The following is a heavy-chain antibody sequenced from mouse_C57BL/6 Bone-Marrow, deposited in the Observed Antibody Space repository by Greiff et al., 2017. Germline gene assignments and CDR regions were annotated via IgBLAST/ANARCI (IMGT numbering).Heavy chain of an antibody. Sequence: VQLQESGAELVKPGASVKLSCKASGYTFTEYTIHWVKQRSGQGLEWIGWFYPGSGSIKYNEKFKDKATLTADKSSSTVYMELSRLTSEDSAVYFCARHEDPFWYYCSSPYFDYWGQGTTLTVSS. CDR2: FYPGSGSI. CDR3: ARHEDPFWYYCSSPYFDY. J-gene: IGHJ2*01. D-gene: IGHD1-1*01. CDR1: GYTFTEYT. V-gene: IGHV1-62-2*01.